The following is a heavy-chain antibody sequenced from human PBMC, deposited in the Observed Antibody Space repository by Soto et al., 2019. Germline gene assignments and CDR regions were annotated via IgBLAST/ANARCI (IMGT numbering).Heavy chain of an antibody. J-gene: IGHJ4*02. CDR3: ARDYAPNYYCSGSYYNPLFY. CDR2: ISSSSSTI. V-gene: IGHV3-48*01. Sequence: GGSLRLSCAASGFTFSSYSMNWVRQAPGKGLEWVSYISSSSSTIYYADSVKGRFTISRDNAKNSLYLQMNSLRAEDTAVYYCARDYAPNYYCSGSYYNPLFYWGQGTLVPVSS. CDR1: GFTFSSYS. D-gene: IGHD3-10*01.